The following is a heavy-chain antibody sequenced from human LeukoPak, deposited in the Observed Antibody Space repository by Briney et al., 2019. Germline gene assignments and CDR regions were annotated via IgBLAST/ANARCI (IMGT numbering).Heavy chain of an antibody. J-gene: IGHJ4*02. Sequence: GGSLRLSCVASGFTFGRYWMSWVRQAPGKGLEWVANIKQDGSEKYYVDSVKGRFTISRDNAKNSLYLQMNSLRAEDTAVYYCGRERFTYDSSGGTDWGQETLVTVSS. CDR3: GRERFTYDSSGGTD. V-gene: IGHV3-7*03. CDR1: GFTFGRYW. D-gene: IGHD3-22*01. CDR2: IKQDGSEK.